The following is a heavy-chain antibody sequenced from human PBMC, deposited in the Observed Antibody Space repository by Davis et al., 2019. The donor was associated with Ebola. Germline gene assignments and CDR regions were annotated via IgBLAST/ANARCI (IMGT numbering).Heavy chain of an antibody. CDR3: ATGLVF. D-gene: IGHD3/OR15-3a*01. Sequence: AASVKVSCKVSEYTLAELAIHWVRQPPGKGLEWMGSFDPDDGEAIYAQKFQGRVTMTEDTSTYTAYMVLTGLRYEDTAVYYCATGLVFWGQGTLVTVSS. V-gene: IGHV1-24*01. J-gene: IGHJ4*02. CDR2: FDPDDGEA. CDR1: EYTLAELA.